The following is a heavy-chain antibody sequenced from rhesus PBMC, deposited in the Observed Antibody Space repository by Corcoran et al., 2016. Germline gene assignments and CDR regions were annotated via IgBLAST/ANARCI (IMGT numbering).Heavy chain of an antibody. Sequence: QVQLQESGPGLVKPSETLSLTCTVSGCSISASYSWNCIRQPPGKGLEGMGRIYGSGGSTSYNPSLKSRVTISKDTSKNQFSLKLSSVTAADTAVYYCARRFSSGWSDYYGLDSWGQGVVVTVSS. D-gene: IGHD6S26*01. J-gene: IGHJ6*01. V-gene: IGHV4-92*01. CDR2: IYGSGGST. CDR3: ARRFSSGWSDYYGLDS. CDR1: GCSISASYS.